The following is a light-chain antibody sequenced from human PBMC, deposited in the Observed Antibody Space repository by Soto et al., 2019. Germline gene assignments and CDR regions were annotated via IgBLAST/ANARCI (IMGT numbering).Light chain of an antibody. J-gene: IGKJ1*01. V-gene: IGKV1-5*03. CDR1: QSISSW. CDR3: QQYNNYSWT. CDR2: KAS. Sequence: DIQMTQSPSTLSASVGDRVTITSRASQSISSWLAWYQQKPGKAPKLLIYKASSLESGVPSRFSGSGSGTEFTLTISSLQPDDFATYYCQQYNNYSWTIGQGTKVEIK.